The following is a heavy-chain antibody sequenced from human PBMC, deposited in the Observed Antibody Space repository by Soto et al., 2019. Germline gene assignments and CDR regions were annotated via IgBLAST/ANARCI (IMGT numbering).Heavy chain of an antibody. Sequence: DVQLVESGGGLVQPGGSLRLSCAASGFTFSNSWMTWVRQAPGRRLEWVANIKPDGSVIYYLDSVKGRFTVSRDNAKNAMHLQMNSLRVEDMAVYYCASYYEPTAGPPWFDPRGQGTLVTVSS. J-gene: IGHJ5*02. CDR3: ASYYEPTAGPPWFDP. V-gene: IGHV3-7*02. CDR1: GFTFSNSW. D-gene: IGHD3-22*01. CDR2: IKPDGSVI.